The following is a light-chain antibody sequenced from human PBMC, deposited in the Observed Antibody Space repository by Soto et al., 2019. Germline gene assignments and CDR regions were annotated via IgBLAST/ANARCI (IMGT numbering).Light chain of an antibody. CDR3: QQYYSYPLT. V-gene: IGKV1-8*01. Sequence: AIRMTQSPSSFSASTGDRVTITCRASQGISSYLAWYQQKPGKAPKLLIYAASTLQSGVPSRFSGSGSGTDFTLTISCLQSEDFATYYCQQYYSYPLTFGQGTMVDIK. CDR1: QGISSY. CDR2: AAS. J-gene: IGKJ1*01.